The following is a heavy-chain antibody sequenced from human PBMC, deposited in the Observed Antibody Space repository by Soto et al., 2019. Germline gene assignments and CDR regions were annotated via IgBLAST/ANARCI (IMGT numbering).Heavy chain of an antibody. J-gene: IGHJ5*02. Sequence: SETLSLTCTVSGGSISSGDYYWSWIRQPPGKGLEWIGYIYYSGSTYYNPSLKSRVTISVDTSKNQFSLKLSSVTAADTAVYYCARDAGTRFEWFDPWGQGTLVTVSS. CDR1: GGSISSGDYY. CDR3: ARDAGTRFEWFDP. CDR2: IYYSGST. V-gene: IGHV4-30-4*01. D-gene: IGHD1-7*01.